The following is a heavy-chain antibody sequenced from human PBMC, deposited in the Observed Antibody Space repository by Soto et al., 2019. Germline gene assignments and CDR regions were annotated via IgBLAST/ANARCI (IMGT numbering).Heavy chain of an antibody. Sequence: QVQLVQSEGEVKKPGASVKISCRASGYTFTSYAINWVRQAPGQGHEWMGWIRGHSGNTNYAQKGQGRVNMTNDTSTRTAYMELRSLTSDDTAIYYCARIAASGIVHDFDFWGQGTLVTVSS. V-gene: IGHV1-18*01. CDR1: GYTFTSYA. CDR2: IRGHSGNT. J-gene: IGHJ4*02. D-gene: IGHD6-13*01. CDR3: ARIAASGIVHDFDF.